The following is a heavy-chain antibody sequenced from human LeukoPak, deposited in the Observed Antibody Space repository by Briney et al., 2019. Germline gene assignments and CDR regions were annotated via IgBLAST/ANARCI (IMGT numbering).Heavy chain of an antibody. D-gene: IGHD2-2*01. CDR2: IYYSGST. V-gene: IGHV4-59*12. CDR1: GGSISSYY. Sequence: PSETLSLTCTVSGGSISSYYWSWIRQPPGKGLEWIGYIYYSGSTNYNPSLKSRVTISVDTSKNQFSLKLSSVTAADTAVYYCARNTAAAVMYYFDYWGQGTLVTVSS. CDR3: ARNTAAAVMYYFDY. J-gene: IGHJ4*02.